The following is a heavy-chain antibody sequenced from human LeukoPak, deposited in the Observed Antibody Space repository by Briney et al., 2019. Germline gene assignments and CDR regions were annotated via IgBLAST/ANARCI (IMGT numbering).Heavy chain of an antibody. Sequence: GGSLRLSCAASGFTFSSYAMHWVRQAPGKGLEWVAVISYDGSNKYYADSVKGRFTISRDNSKNTLYLQMNSLRAEDTAVYHCARAYDSSGYYYWYYFDYWGQGTLVTVSS. CDR3: ARAYDSSGYYYWYYFDY. D-gene: IGHD3-22*01. CDR1: GFTFSSYA. CDR2: ISYDGSNK. V-gene: IGHV3-30-3*01. J-gene: IGHJ4*02.